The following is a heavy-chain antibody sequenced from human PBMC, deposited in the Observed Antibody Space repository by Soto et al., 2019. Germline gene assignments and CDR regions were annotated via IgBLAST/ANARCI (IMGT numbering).Heavy chain of an antibody. Sequence: QVQLVESGGGLVKPVGSLRLSCAASGFTFSDYYMSWIRQAPGKGLEWVSYISSSAGTIYYADSVKGRFTISRDNAKNSLYLQMNSLRAEDTAVYHCARGGTNSYYYAMDVWGQGTTVTVSS. J-gene: IGHJ6*02. CDR3: ARGGTNSYYYAMDV. CDR1: GFTFSDYY. V-gene: IGHV3-11*01. CDR2: ISSSAGTI.